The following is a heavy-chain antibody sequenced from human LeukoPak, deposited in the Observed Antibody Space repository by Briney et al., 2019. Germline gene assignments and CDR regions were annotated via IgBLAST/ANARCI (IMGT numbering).Heavy chain of an antibody. CDR1: GGSISSYY. Sequence: SETLSLTCTVSGGSISSYYWSWIRQPAGKGLEWIGRIYTSGSTNYNPSLKSRVTMSVDTSKDQFSLKLSSVTAADPAVYYCEGDWGLYEYFDYWGQGTLVTVSS. J-gene: IGHJ4*02. CDR2: IYTSGST. V-gene: IGHV4-4*07. CDR3: EGDWGLYEYFDY. D-gene: IGHD2-8*01.